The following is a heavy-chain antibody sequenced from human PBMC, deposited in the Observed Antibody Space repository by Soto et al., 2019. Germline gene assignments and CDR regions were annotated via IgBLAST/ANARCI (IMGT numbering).Heavy chain of an antibody. Sequence: ESGGGVVQPGRSLRLSCAASRFTFRSSAMHWVRQAPGKGLEWVALISYDGSNKYYADSVKGRFTISRDNSKNALYLQMNSLRAEDTAVYYCARAFGGIAAGGQGYWGQGTLVTVSS. V-gene: IGHV3-30-3*01. CDR2: ISYDGSNK. CDR1: RFTFRSSA. J-gene: IGHJ4*02. CDR3: ARAFGGIAAGGQGY. D-gene: IGHD6-13*01.